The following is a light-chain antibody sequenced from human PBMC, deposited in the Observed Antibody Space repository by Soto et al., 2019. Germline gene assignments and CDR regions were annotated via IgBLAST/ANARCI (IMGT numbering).Light chain of an antibody. CDR1: QNIGRF. V-gene: IGKV1-39*01. Sequence: DIQMTQSPSSLSASVGDRVTITCRASQNIGRFLNWHQQKPGKAPNVLINVASTLRSGVPSRFSGSGSGTDFNLTINSLQPEDSGVYYCQQRNDWVTFGGGTKVDIK. J-gene: IGKJ4*01. CDR3: QQRNDWVT. CDR2: VAS.